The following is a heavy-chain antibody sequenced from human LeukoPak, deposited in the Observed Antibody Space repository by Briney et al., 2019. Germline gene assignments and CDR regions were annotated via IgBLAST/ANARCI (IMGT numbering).Heavy chain of an antibody. CDR1: GYSFSGYA. CDR2: ISAYSGDT. CDR3: ARPGTSYGDYGWYFDL. V-gene: IGHV1-18*04. D-gene: IGHD4-17*01. Sequence: ASVKVSCKASGYSFSGYAIRWVRQAPGQGLEWMGRISAYSGDTKYAQNFQGRLTMTTDTSTSTAYMELRSLRSDDTAVYFCARPGTSYGDYGWYFDLWGRGTLVTVSS. J-gene: IGHJ2*01.